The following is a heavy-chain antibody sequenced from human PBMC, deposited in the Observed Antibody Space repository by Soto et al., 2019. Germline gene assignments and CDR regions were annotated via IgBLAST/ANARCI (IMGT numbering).Heavy chain of an antibody. J-gene: IGHJ4*02. CDR2: IYWDDDK. CDR3: AHLTTGGFYFDY. Sequence: SGPTLVNPTQTLTLTCTFSGFSLRNSGVGMGWIRQPPGKALEWLALIYWDDDKRYSPSLKSRLTITKDTSKNQVVLTMTNMDPVDTATYYCAHLTTGGFYFDYWGQGTLVTVSS. D-gene: IGHD4-17*01. CDR1: GFSLRNSGVG. V-gene: IGHV2-5*02.